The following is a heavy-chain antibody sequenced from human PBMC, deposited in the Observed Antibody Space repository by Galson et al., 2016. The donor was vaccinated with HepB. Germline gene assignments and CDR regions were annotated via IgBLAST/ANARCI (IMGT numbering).Heavy chain of an antibody. CDR1: GYSITSYY. V-gene: IGHV1-46*01. CDR2: TSPSGGST. J-gene: IGHJ4*02. D-gene: IGHD5-12*01. CDR3: ARDDIVATIIGNLDY. Sequence: SVKVSCKASGYSITSYYLHWVRQAPGQGLEWMGITSPSGGSTGYAQKFQGRVTMTRDTSTSTVHMELSSLKFEDTAVYYCARDDIVATIIGNLDYWGQGTLVTVSS.